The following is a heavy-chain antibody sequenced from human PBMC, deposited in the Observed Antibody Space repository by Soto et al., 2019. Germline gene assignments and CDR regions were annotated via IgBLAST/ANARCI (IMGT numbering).Heavy chain of an antibody. Sequence: ASVKVSCKASGYTFTGYYMHWVRQAPGQGLGWMGWINPNSGGTNYAQKFQGWVTMTRDTSISTAYMELSRLRSDDTAVYYCATRYCSGGSCYSAFDIWGQGTMVTVSS. V-gene: IGHV1-2*04. J-gene: IGHJ3*02. CDR1: GYTFTGYY. CDR3: ATRYCSGGSCYSAFDI. CDR2: INPNSGGT. D-gene: IGHD2-15*01.